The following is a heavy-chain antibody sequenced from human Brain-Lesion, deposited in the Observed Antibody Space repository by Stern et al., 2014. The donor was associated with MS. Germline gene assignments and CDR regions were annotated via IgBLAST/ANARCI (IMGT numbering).Heavy chain of an antibody. CDR3: ARADYAVSGTPLDD. J-gene: IGHJ4*02. CDR1: GGSITSGRYY. Sequence: QLQLQESGPGLVRPSQTLSLTCTVSGGSITSGRYYWTRIRPTAGKGLEGIGRIYPSGGTHYHPSFARRATTSMDTTSTPISLPLSSVAVAVSAVYFCARADYAVSGTPLDDWGQGTLVAV. V-gene: IGHV4-61*02. CDR2: IYPSGGT. D-gene: IGHD3-10*01.